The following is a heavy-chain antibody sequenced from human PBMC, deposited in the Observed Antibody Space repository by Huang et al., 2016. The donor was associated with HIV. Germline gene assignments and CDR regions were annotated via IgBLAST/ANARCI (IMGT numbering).Heavy chain of an antibody. V-gene: IGHV1-69*01. CDR2: IGPMFGTG. Sequence: QVQLVQSGAELKKPGSSVKVSCKASGGTFSSHPITWVRQAPGQGFEWMGEIGPMFGTGNNAHNFQGRVTITADEATATAYLELSSLKFEDTAIYYCARGLSGNIDSWGQGSLVTVSS. CDR1: GGTFSSHP. D-gene: IGHD1-20*01. CDR3: ARGLSGNIDS. J-gene: IGHJ4*02.